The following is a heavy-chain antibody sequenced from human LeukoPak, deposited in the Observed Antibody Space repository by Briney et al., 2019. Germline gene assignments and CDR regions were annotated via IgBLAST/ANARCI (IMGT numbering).Heavy chain of an antibody. D-gene: IGHD6-13*01. CDR2: MNPNSGNT. CDR3: ATSIAAAGYGMDV. Sequence: GASVKVSCKASGYTFTSYDINWVRQATGQGLEWMGWMNPNSGNTGYAQKFQGRVTMTEDTSTDTAYMELSSLRSEDTAVYYCATSIAAAGYGMDVWGQGTTVTVSS. J-gene: IGHJ6*02. V-gene: IGHV1-8*02. CDR1: GYTFTSYD.